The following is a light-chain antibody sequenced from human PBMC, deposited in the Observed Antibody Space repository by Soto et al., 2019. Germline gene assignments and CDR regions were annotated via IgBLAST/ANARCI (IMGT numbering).Light chain of an antibody. V-gene: IGKV3-11*01. Sequence: EIVLTHSPATLSLSPWERATLSCRASQSVSSYLAWYQQKPGQAPRLLIYDASNRATGIPARFSGSGSGTEFTLTISRLEPEDFAVYYCQQYGSSGTFGQGTKVDIK. J-gene: IGKJ1*01. CDR2: DAS. CDR1: QSVSSY. CDR3: QQYGSSGT.